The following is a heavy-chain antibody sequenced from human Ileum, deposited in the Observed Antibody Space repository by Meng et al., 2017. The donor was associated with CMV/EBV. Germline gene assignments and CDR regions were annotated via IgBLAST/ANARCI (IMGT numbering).Heavy chain of an antibody. CDR2: MNPGDGRT. CDR1: GYTFSSYY. V-gene: IGHV1-46*01. Sequence: ASVKVSCKASGYTFSSYYMHWVRQAPGQGLEWMGIMNPGDGRTSHAQKFQDRVTMTRDRSTSTAHMELRSLRSEDTAVYYCVRESGSGYFYQFYSGMDVWGQGTAVTVSS. J-gene: IGHJ6*02. CDR3: VRESGSGYFYQFYSGMDV. D-gene: IGHD3-3*01.